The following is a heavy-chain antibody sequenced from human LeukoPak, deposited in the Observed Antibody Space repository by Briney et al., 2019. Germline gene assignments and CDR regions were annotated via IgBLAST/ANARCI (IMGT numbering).Heavy chain of an antibody. CDR3: ARTSKDYYGMDV. Sequence: SETLSLTCTVSGGSISSAGYYWHWIRQHPGKGLEWIGYIYYGGSTFYTPSLNSRVSMSVDTSKNQFSLKLSSVTAADTAVYYCARTSKDYYGMDVWGQGTTVTVSS. CDR1: GGSISSAGYY. V-gene: IGHV4-31*03. CDR2: IYYGGST. J-gene: IGHJ6*02.